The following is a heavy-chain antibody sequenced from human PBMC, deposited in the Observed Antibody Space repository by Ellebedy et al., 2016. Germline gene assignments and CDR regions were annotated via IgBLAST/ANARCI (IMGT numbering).Heavy chain of an antibody. Sequence: SETLSLXXTVSGGSISSYYWSWIRQPPGKGLEWIGYIYYSGSTNYNPSLKSRVTISVDTSKNQFSLKLSSVTAADTAVYYCARNYGDFDYWGQGTLVTVSS. J-gene: IGHJ4*02. D-gene: IGHD4-17*01. CDR3: ARNYGDFDY. CDR1: GGSISSYY. CDR2: IYYSGST. V-gene: IGHV4-59*01.